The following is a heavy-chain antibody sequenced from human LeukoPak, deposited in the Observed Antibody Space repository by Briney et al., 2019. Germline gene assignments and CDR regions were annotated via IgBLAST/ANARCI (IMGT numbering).Heavy chain of an antibody. Sequence: GGSLRLSCAASGFTFSGSAMHWVRQASGKGLEWVGRIRSKANSYATAYAASVKGRFTISRDDSKNTAYLQMNSLETEDTAVYYCTTTIYCSSTSCYTERGDFDYWGQGTLVTVSS. J-gene: IGHJ4*02. CDR2: IRSKANSYAT. D-gene: IGHD2-2*02. V-gene: IGHV3-73*01. CDR3: TTTIYCSSTSCYTERGDFDY. CDR1: GFTFSGSA.